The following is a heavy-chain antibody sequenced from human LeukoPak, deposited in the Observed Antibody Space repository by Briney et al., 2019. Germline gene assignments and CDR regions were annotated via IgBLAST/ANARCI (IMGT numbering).Heavy chain of an antibody. Sequence: KPSETLSLTCTVSGGSISSYYWNWIRQPAGKGLEWIGRIYNSGSTNYSPSLQSRVTMSIDTSKNLFSLKLNSVTAADTAMYYCAGGRGYSYGYLDYWGQGTLVTVSS. CDR2: IYNSGST. D-gene: IGHD5-18*01. V-gene: IGHV4-4*07. CDR3: AGGRGYSYGYLDY. CDR1: GGSISSYY. J-gene: IGHJ4*02.